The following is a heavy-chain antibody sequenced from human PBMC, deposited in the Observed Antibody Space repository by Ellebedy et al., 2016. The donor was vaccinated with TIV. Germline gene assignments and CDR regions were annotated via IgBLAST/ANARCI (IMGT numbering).Heavy chain of an antibody. V-gene: IGHV3-23*01. Sequence: GGSLRLXCTTSGFTFRRYAMSWVRQAPGKGLEWVSSISANGATTHYSYSVKGRFTISRDNSNNMVSLQMNSLRVEDTAVYYCAKARSTVTTPLDYWGQGTLVTVSS. J-gene: IGHJ4*02. CDR2: ISANGATT. CDR1: GFTFRRYA. D-gene: IGHD4-11*01. CDR3: AKARSTVTTPLDY.